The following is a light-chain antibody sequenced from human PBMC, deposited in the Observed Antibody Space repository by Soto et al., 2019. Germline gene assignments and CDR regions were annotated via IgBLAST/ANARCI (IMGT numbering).Light chain of an antibody. CDR2: DAS. J-gene: IGKJ2*01. V-gene: IGKV3-11*01. CDR3: QQRSNWPPYT. Sequence: EIVLTQSPATLSLSPGERATLSCRASQSVSSYLAWYQQKPGQAPRLLIYDASNRATGIPARFSGSGSGTDFTLTSSSLEPEEFAVYYCQQRSNWPPYTFGQVTKLEIK. CDR1: QSVSSY.